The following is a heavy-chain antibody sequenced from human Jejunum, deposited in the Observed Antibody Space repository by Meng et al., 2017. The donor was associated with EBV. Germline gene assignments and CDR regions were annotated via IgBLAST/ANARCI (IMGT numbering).Heavy chain of an antibody. CDR3: VRGGLGPWY. CDR2: IDTDGSTT. CDR1: GFTFSNSW. Sequence: EGQLVESGGGLVQPGGSLRLSGAASGFTFSNSWMHWLRQAPGKGLVWVSHIDTDGSTTNYAGSVKGRFTISRDNAKNTLSLQMNSLRVEDAAVYYCVRGGLGPWYWGQGTLVTVSS. D-gene: IGHD3/OR15-3a*01. J-gene: IGHJ4*02. V-gene: IGHV3-74*01.